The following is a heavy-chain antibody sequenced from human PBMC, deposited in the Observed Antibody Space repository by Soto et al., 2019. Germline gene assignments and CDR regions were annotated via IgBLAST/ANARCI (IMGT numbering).Heavy chain of an antibody. J-gene: IGHJ4*02. CDR2: IDPSDSQT. D-gene: IGHD3-22*01. Sequence: GESLKISCKGSGYNFSNYWISWVRQKPGKGLEWMGRIDPSDSQTYYSPSFRGHVTISATKSITTVFLQWSSLRASDTAMYYCARQIYDSDTGPNFQYYFDSWGQGTPVTVSS. CDR3: ARQIYDSDTGPNFQYYFDS. CDR1: GYNFSNYW. V-gene: IGHV5-10-1*01.